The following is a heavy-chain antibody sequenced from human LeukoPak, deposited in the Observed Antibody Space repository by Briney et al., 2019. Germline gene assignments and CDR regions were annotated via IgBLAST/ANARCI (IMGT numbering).Heavy chain of an antibody. D-gene: IGHD4-17*01. CDR3: ARDLVTVTKGFDI. CDR1: GDSFSSHY. V-gene: IGHV4-59*11. J-gene: IGHJ3*02. Sequence: PSETLSLTCVVPGDSFSSHYWTWIRNSPGRGLGWIGYISYIGSTNYNPSLKSRVTISIDTSKNQFSLKLRSVTAADTAVYYCARDLVTVTKGFDIWGQGTMVSVSS. CDR2: ISYIGST.